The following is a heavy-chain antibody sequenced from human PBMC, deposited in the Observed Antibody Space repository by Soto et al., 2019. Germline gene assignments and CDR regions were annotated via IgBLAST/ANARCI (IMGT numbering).Heavy chain of an antibody. V-gene: IGHV4-30-2*01. D-gene: IGHD3-3*01. J-gene: IGHJ6*02. CDR1: GGSITTSDYS. CDR2: IYHTGTT. Sequence: QLQLQESGSGLVKPSQTLSLTCAVSGGSITTSDYSWSWIRQPPGRGLEWIGSIYHTGTTHYIPSLKSRVTMSLDMSKNQFSLDLTSMTAADTAVYYCVRERTIFGVAPGGGVDVWGRGTTVTVSS. CDR3: VRERTIFGVAPGGGVDV.